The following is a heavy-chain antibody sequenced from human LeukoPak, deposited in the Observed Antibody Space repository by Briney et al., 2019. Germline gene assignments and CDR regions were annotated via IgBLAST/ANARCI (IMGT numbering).Heavy chain of an antibody. D-gene: IGHD3-3*01. Sequence: GGSLRLSCAASGFTFSRYSMNWVRQAPGKGLEWVSYISSRSGTISYADSVKGRFTISIDNAKNSLYLQMNSLRDEDTAVYYCARYDGYDLRYWGQGTLVTVSS. CDR2: ISSRSGTI. J-gene: IGHJ4*02. V-gene: IGHV3-48*02. CDR3: ARYDGYDLRY. CDR1: GFTFSRYS.